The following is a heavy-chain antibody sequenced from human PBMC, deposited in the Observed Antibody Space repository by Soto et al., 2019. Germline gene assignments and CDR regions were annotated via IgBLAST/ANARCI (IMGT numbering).Heavy chain of an antibody. CDR1: GYTFTTYG. Sequence: ASVKVSCKASGYTFTTYGISWVRQAPGQGLEWMGWISPYNGTTKYAEKFQGEMTMATDTATSTAYMDLRSLRSDDTAVYYCARDGERDTGLNFYYYLHGMDAWGQGTRVTVSS. CDR3: ARDGERDTGLNFYYYLHGMDA. D-gene: IGHD1-1*01. V-gene: IGHV1-18*04. CDR2: ISPYNGTT. J-gene: IGHJ6*02.